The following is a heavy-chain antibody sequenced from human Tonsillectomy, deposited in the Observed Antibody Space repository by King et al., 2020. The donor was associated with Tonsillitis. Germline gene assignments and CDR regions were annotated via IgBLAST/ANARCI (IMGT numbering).Heavy chain of an antibody. V-gene: IGHV3-23*04. D-gene: IGHD3-10*01. CDR3: ARGTMVRGAQYHSDAFAI. Sequence: VQLVESGGGLEQPEGSLRLSCAASGFTFSSYTMSWVRQVPGKGLEWVSTISDSGGTTYYTDSVKGGFTISRDSSRNTLYLYMNSLRADDTAVYHCARGTMVRGAQYHSDAFAIWGQGTMVTV. J-gene: IGHJ3*02. CDR1: GFTFSSYT. CDR2: ISDSGGTT.